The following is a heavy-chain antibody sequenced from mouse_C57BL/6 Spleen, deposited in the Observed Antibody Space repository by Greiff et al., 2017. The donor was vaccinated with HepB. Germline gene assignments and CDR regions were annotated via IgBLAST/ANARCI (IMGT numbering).Heavy chain of an antibody. J-gene: IGHJ2*01. D-gene: IGHD2-3*01. V-gene: IGHV5-6*01. CDR1: GFTFSSYG. CDR2: ISSGGSYT. Sequence: EVMLVESGGDLVKPGGSLKLSCAASGFTFSSYGMSWVRQTPDKRLEWVATISSGGSYTYYPDSVKGRFTISRDNAKNTLYLQMSSLKSEDTAMYYCARHDGYLYYFDYWGQGTTLTVSS. CDR3: ARHDGYLYYFDY.